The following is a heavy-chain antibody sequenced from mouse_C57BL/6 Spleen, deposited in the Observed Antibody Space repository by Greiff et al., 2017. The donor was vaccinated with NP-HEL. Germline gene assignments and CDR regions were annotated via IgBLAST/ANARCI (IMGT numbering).Heavy chain of an antibody. Sequence: EVKLVESGGDLVKPGGSLKLSCAASGFTFSSYGMSWVRQTPDKRLEWVATISSGGSYTYYPDSVKGRFTISRDNAKNTLYLQMSSLKSEDTAMYYCARHRELGRDYFDYWGQGTTLTVSS. CDR3: ARHRELGRDYFDY. J-gene: IGHJ2*01. D-gene: IGHD4-1*01. CDR2: ISSGGSYT. V-gene: IGHV5-6*01. CDR1: GFTFSSYG.